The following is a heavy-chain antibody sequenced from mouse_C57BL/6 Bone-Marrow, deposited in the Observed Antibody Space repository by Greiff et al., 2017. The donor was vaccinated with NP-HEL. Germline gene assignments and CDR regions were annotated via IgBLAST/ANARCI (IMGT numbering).Heavy chain of an antibody. CDR2: ISDGGSYT. Sequence: EVKVEESGGGLVKPGGSLKLSCAASGFTFSSYAMSWVRQTPEQRLEWVATISDGGSYTYYPDNVKGRFTLSRDNAKNNLYLQMSHLKTEDTAMYYGARGIGYYGSSYDFDYWGQGTTLTVSS. J-gene: IGHJ2*01. CDR1: GFTFSSYA. CDR3: ARGIGYYGSSYDFDY. D-gene: IGHD1-1*01. V-gene: IGHV5-4*03.